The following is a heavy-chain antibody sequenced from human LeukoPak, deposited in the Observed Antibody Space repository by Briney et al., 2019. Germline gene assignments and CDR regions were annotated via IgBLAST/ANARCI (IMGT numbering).Heavy chain of an antibody. V-gene: IGHV4-59*01. J-gene: IGHJ4*02. Sequence: SETLSLTCTVSGGSISNYYWNWIRQPPGKGLEWIGHIYYSWNTNYNPSLKSRVSMSLDTSQNLFSLKLDSVTAPETAVYFCARGRKYTSGYRVTELGSGYSDYWSQGTLVTVSS. CDR2: IYYSWNT. D-gene: IGHD5-18*01. CDR1: GGSISNYY. CDR3: ARGRKYTSGYRVTELGSGYSDY.